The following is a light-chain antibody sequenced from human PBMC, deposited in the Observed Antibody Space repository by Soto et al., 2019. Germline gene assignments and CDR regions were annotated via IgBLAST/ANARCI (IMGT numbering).Light chain of an antibody. J-gene: IGLJ3*02. Sequence: QTVVTQPPSASGTPGQRVTISCSGGSSNIGDNTVNWYQQLPGTAPKLLIYSNNQRPSGVPDRFSGSKSGTSASLAISGLQSEDEADHYCAAWDDSLFWVFGGGTKLTVL. V-gene: IGLV1-44*01. CDR3: AAWDDSLFWV. CDR2: SNN. CDR1: SSNIGDNT.